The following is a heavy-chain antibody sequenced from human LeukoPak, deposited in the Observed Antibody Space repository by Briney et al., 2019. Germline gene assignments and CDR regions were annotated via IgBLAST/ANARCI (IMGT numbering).Heavy chain of an antibody. CDR1: GYTLTELS. Sequence: GASVKVSCKVSGYTLTELSMHWVRQAPGKGLEWMGGFDPEDGETIYAQKFQGRATMTEDTSTDTAYMELSSLRSEDTAVYYCATDPKAKGSWVYWGQGTLVTVSS. V-gene: IGHV1-24*01. CDR2: FDPEDGET. CDR3: ATDPKAKGSWVY. J-gene: IGHJ4*02. D-gene: IGHD7-27*01.